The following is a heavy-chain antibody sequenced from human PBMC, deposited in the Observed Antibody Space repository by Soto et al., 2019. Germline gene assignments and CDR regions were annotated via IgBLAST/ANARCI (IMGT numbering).Heavy chain of an antibody. CDR3: ARESGGATATLDYYYFYMDV. J-gene: IGHJ6*03. Sequence: QVQLVQSGAEVRKPGASVTVSCRSSGDSFNDYYIHWVRQAPGQGLEWMGWINPNSGVTKYAQKFQGWVSMTRDTSIRTVYMQLGRLRSDDTAVYYCARESGGATATLDYYYFYMDVWGTGTTVTVSS. CDR2: INPNSGVT. V-gene: IGHV1-2*04. D-gene: IGHD5-12*01. CDR1: GDSFNDYY.